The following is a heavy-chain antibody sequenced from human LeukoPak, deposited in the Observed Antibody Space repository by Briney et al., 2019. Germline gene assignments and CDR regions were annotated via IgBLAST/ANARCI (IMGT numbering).Heavy chain of an antibody. CDR1: GFTFGTHA. J-gene: IGHJ4*02. CDR2: ISGSGDIT. CDR3: AARPGDLAVPFDY. V-gene: IGHV3-23*01. D-gene: IGHD3-10*01. Sequence: PGGSLRLSCGASGFTFGTHAMTWVRQAPGKGLEYVSLISGSGDITYYAHSLKDRFTISRDNSKNTLHLQMHSLRAEDTAVYYCAARPGDLAVPFDYWGQGTLVTVSS.